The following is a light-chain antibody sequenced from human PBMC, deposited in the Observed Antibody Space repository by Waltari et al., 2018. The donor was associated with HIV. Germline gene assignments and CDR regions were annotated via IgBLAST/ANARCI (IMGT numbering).Light chain of an antibody. J-gene: IGLJ3*02. V-gene: IGLV1-47*01. CDR2: RND. CDR3: ATWDDSLNM. Sequence: QSVLTQPPSVSALPGQTVTITCSGSYGNIETGFVCWYPVLPGLAPKLLIYRNDQRPSGVPDRFSGSKSGTSASLAITGLRSEDEGDYYCATWDDSLNMFGGGTRLTVL. CDR1: YGNIETGF.